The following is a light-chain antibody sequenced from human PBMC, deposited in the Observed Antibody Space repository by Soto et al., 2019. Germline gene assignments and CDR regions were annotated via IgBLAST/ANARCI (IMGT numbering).Light chain of an antibody. Sequence: DILITQSPATLSVSLGDSLTLTCRASQYLTTYLNWCQQKPGKAPRLLIYVASNWESGIPDRFSGGGSGAEYTLTISSLQSEDFAAYYCQQDNRLPRTFGHGTRVEI. V-gene: IGKV3-15*01. J-gene: IGKJ5*01. CDR3: QQDNRLPRT. CDR2: VAS. CDR1: QYLTTY.